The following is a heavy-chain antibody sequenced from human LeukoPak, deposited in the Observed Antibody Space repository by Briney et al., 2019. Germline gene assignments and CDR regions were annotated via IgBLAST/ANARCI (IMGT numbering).Heavy chain of an antibody. J-gene: IGHJ3*02. Sequence: GASVKVSCKASGYTFTSYGISWVRQAPGQGLEWMGWISAYNGNTNYAQKLQGRVTMTTDTSTSTAYMELRSLRSDDTAVYYCARDPPGIAVARGGGAFDIWGQGTMVTVSS. CDR2: ISAYNGNT. CDR1: GYTFTSYG. V-gene: IGHV1-18*01. D-gene: IGHD6-19*01. CDR3: ARDPPGIAVARGGGAFDI.